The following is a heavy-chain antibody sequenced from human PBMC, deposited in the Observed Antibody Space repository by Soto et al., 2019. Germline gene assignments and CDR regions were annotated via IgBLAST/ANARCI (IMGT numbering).Heavy chain of an antibody. J-gene: IGHJ3*02. Sequence: ASVKVSCKASGYTLTELSMHWVRQAPGKGLEWMGGFDPEDGETSYAQKFQGRVTMTRDTSTNTAYMELSSLRSEDTAVYYCARESPLRNDVFFDAFDIWGQGTMVTVSS. D-gene: IGHD1-1*01. CDR2: FDPEDGET. V-gene: IGHV1-24*01. CDR3: ARESPLRNDVFFDAFDI. CDR1: GYTLTELS.